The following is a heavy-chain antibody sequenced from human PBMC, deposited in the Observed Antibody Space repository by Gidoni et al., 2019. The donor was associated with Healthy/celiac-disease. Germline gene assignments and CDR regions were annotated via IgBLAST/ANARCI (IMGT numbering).Heavy chain of an antibody. CDR3: AKEPFGELLSGVEDYYGMDV. J-gene: IGHJ6*02. Sequence: EEQLVESGGGLVQPGRSLRLSCAASGFTFDAYAMRWCRQAPGKGLEWVSGISWNSGSIGYADSVKGRFTISRDNAKNSLYLQMNSLRAEDTALYYCAKEPFGELLSGVEDYYGMDVWGQGTTVTVSS. D-gene: IGHD3-10*01. V-gene: IGHV3-9*01. CDR1: GFTFDAYA. CDR2: ISWNSGSI.